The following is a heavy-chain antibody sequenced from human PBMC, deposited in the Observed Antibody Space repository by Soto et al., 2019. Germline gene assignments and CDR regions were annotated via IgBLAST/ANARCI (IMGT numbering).Heavy chain of an antibody. Sequence: SETLSLTCTVSGGSISSGDYYWSWIRQPPGKGLEWIGYIYYSGSTNYNPSLKSRVTISVDTSKIQFSLKLSSVTAADTAVYYCASSYAHNMHPRPYYFDYWGQGTLVTVSS. CDR2: IYYSGST. V-gene: IGHV4-61*08. CDR3: ASSYAHNMHPRPYYFDY. CDR1: GGSISSGDYY. D-gene: IGHD2-2*01. J-gene: IGHJ4*02.